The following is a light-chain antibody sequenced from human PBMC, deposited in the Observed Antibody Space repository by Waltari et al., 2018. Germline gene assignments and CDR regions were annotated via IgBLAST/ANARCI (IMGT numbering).Light chain of an antibody. Sequence: QMTQSPSTLSASVGNRVTVTCRASQKVGTSLAWYQQKPGTAPTHLIYDSSTLQKGVRSRFLGEGSGREFTLTVSSLQPDYCATYACQIYDGYAGTFGPGT. CDR3: QIYDGYAGT. CDR2: DSS. J-gene: IGKJ1*01. CDR1: QKVGTS. V-gene: IGKV1-5*03.